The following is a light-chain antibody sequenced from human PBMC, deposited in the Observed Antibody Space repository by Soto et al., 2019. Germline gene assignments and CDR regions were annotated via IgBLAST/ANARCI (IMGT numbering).Light chain of an antibody. V-gene: IGKV1-39*01. Sequence: DIQMTQSPSSLSASVGDRVTITCRASQSISSYLNWYQQKPGKAPNLLIYAASSLQSGVPSRFSGSGSGTDFTLTISSLQPEDFATYYCQQSYSTPRTFGQGTKVEL. CDR1: QSISSY. CDR3: QQSYSTPRT. J-gene: IGKJ1*01. CDR2: AAS.